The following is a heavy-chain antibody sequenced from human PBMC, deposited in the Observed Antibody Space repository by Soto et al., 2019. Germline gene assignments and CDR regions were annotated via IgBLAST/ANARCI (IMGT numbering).Heavy chain of an antibody. J-gene: IGHJ4*02. CDR3: AKDSPRITMVRALDY. CDR1: GFTFSSYG. V-gene: IGHV3-30*18. Sequence: QVQLVESGGGVVQPGRSLRLSCAASGFTFSSYGMHWVRQAPGKGLEWVAVISYDGSNKYYADSVKGRFTISRDNSKNTLYLQMNSLRAEDTAVYYCAKDSPRITMVRALDYWGQGTLVTVSS. D-gene: IGHD3-10*01. CDR2: ISYDGSNK.